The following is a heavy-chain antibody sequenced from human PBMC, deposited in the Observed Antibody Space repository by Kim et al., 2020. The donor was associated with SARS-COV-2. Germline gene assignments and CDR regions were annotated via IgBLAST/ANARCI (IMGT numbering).Heavy chain of an antibody. D-gene: IGHD6-19*01. CDR3: AKVSRIAVAVSWFDP. V-gene: IGHV3-23*01. Sequence: GGSLRLSCAASGFTFSSYAMSWVRQAPGKGLEWVSAISGSGGSTYYADSVKGRFTISRDNSKNTLYLQMNSLRAEDTAVYYCAKVSRIAVAVSWFDPWGQGTLVTVSS. CDR2: ISGSGGST. CDR1: GFTFSSYA. J-gene: IGHJ5*02.